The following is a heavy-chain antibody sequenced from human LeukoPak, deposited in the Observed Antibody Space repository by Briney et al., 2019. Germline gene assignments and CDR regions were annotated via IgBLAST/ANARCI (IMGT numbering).Heavy chain of an antibody. Sequence: PGGSLRLSCAASGFTFSSYGMHWVRQAPGKGLEWVAVISYDGSNKYYADSVKGRFTISRDNSKNTLYLQMNSLRAEDTAVYYCARDPDHMMARFDYWGQGTLVTVSS. CDR1: GFTFSSYG. J-gene: IGHJ4*02. V-gene: IGHV3-30*03. CDR2: ISYDGSNK. CDR3: ARDPDHMMARFDY. D-gene: IGHD3-16*01.